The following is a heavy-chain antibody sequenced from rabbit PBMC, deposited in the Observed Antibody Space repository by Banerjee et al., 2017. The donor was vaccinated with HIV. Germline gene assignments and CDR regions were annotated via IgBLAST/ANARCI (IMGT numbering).Heavy chain of an antibody. CDR1: GFSFSNKYV. Sequence: QSLEESGGDLVKPGASLTLTCTASGFSFSNKYVMCWVRQAPGKGLEWIACINTSSGDTVYATWAKGRFTISRSTSLNTVDLKMTSLTVADTATYFCARDAGSVGGAYATSAFDPWGPGTLVTVS. D-gene: IGHD6-1*01. CDR2: INTSSGDT. CDR3: ARDAGSVGGAYATSAFDP. J-gene: IGHJ2*01. V-gene: IGHV1S43*01.